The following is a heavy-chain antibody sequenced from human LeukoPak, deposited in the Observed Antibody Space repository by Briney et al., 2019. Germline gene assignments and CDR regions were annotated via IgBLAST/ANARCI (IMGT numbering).Heavy chain of an antibody. CDR3: ARVGSGWTLDY. CDR2: ISSSSSYI. V-gene: IGHV3-21*01. CDR1: GFTFSSYS. J-gene: IGHJ4*02. D-gene: IGHD6-19*01. Sequence: GGSLRLSCAASGFTFSSYSMNWVRQAPGKGLEWVSSISSSSSYIYYADSVKGRFTISRDNAKDSLYLQMNSLRAEDTAVYYCARVGSGWTLDYWGQGTLVTVSS.